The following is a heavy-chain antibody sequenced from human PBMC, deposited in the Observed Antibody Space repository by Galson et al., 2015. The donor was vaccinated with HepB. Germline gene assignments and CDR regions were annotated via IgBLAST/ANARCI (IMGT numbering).Heavy chain of an antibody. J-gene: IGHJ4*02. Sequence: SVKVSCKASGYTFTSYYMHWVRQAPGQGLEWMGIINTSRGSTSYAQHFQGRVTMTTDTSTTTVYMEMSRLTSEDTAGYYCARDPEWGGYYDYWGQGTLVAVAS. CDR2: INTSRGST. CDR3: ARDPEWGGYYDY. D-gene: IGHD3-3*01. CDR1: GYTFTSYY. V-gene: IGHV1-46*01.